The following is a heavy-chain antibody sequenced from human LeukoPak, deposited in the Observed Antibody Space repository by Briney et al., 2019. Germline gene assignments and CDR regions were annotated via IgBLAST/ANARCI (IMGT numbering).Heavy chain of an antibody. CDR2: IYTSGST. CDR1: GGSISSYY. J-gene: IGHJ6*02. D-gene: IGHD4-11*01. Sequence: SETLSLTCTVSGGSISSYYWSWIRQPAGKGLEWIGRIYTSGSTNYNPSPKSRVTMSVDTSKNQFSLKLSSVTAADTAVYYCARIRADYHYYYYGMDVWGQGTTVTVSS. V-gene: IGHV4-4*07. CDR3: ARIRADYHYYYYGMDV.